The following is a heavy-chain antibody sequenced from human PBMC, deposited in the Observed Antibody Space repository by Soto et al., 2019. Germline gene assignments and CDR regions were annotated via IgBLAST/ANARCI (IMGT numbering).Heavy chain of an antibody. D-gene: IGHD1-1*01. V-gene: IGHV1-18*01. CDR1: GYTFTSYG. CDR2: ISGYNGDT. J-gene: IGHJ6*03. Sequence: QVQLVQSGPEVKKPGASVKVSCKASGYTFTSYGIHWVRQAPGQGLEWMGWISGYNGDTNYSQKLQGRVTVNTDTATSTAYMELRSLRSDDTAVYYCASTGSGTTGTDYYYYYHMDVWGKGTTVTVSS. CDR3: ASTGSGTTGTDYYYYYHMDV.